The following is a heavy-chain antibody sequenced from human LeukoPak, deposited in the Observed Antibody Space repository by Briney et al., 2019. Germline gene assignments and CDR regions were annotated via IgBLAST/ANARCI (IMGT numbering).Heavy chain of an antibody. Sequence: GGSLRLSCAASGFTFSSYAMSWVRQAPGKGLEWVSAISGSGGSTYYADSVKGRFTISRDNSKNTLYLQMNSLRAEDTAVYYCAKDLRGTYPFLAEGAFDIWGQGTMVTVSS. D-gene: IGHD3-3*01. V-gene: IGHV3-23*01. J-gene: IGHJ3*02. CDR3: AKDLRGTYPFLAEGAFDI. CDR1: GFTFSSYA. CDR2: ISGSGGST.